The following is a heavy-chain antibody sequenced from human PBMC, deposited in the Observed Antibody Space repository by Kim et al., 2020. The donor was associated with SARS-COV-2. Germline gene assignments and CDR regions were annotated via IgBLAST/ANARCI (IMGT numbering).Heavy chain of an antibody. CDR2: SRSKPNSYAT. CDR1: GFTFSISA. D-gene: IGHD4-17*01. J-gene: IGHJ6*03. CDR3: TRSHYGDYESYYYYYMDV. V-gene: IGHV3-73*01. Sequence: GGSLRLSCAASGFTFSISAVHWVRQASGEGLEWVGRSRSKPNSYATAYAASVKGRFTISRDDSKNTAYLQMNSQKTEDTAVYYCTRSHYGDYESYYYYYMDVWGKGTTLTVAS.